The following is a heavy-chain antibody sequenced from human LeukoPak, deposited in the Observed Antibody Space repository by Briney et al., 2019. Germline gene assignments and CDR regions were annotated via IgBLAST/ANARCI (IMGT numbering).Heavy chain of an antibody. CDR3: ARDTRITMIVVADDAFDI. CDR2: INPNSGGT. J-gene: IGHJ3*02. Sequence: GASVKVSCKASGYTFTGYYMHWVRQAPGQGLERMGWINPNSGGTNYAQKFQGRVTMTTDTSTSTAYMELRSLRSDDTAVYYCARDTRITMIVVADDAFDIWGQGTMVTVSS. D-gene: IGHD3-22*01. V-gene: IGHV1-2*02. CDR1: GYTFTGYY.